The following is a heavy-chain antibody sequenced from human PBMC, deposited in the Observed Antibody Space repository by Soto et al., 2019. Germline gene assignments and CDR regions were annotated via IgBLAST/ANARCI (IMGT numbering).Heavy chain of an antibody. CDR3: ARGGNYDILTGYYFDFDY. D-gene: IGHD3-9*01. CDR2: IYYSGST. J-gene: IGHJ4*02. CDR1: GGSISSYY. V-gene: IGHV4-59*08. Sequence: SETLSLTCTVSGGSISSYYWSWIRQPPGKGLEWIGYIYYSGSTNYNPSLKSRVTISVDTSKNQFSLKLSSVTAADTAVYYCARGGNYDILTGYYFDFDYWGQGTLVTVSS.